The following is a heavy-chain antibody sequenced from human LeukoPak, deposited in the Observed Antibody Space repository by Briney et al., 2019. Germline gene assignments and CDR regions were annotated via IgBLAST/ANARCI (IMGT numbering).Heavy chain of an antibody. CDR3: ARVGQWRNHNAFDI. J-gene: IGHJ3*02. CDR2: MNPNSGNT. V-gene: IGHV1-8*01. D-gene: IGHD1-14*01. Sequence: GASVKVSCKASGYTFTSYDINWVRQATGQGLEWMGWMNPNSGNTGYAQKFQGRVTMTRNTSISTAYMELSSLRSEDTAVYYCARVGQWRNHNAFDIWGQGTMVTVSS. CDR1: GYTFTSYD.